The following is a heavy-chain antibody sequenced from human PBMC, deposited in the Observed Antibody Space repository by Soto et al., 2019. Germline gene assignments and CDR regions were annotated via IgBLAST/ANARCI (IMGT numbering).Heavy chain of an antibody. Sequence: QVQLIQSEAEVKKPRSSVRVSCTASGGIFGSHGFSWVRQAPGQRLEWVGGFIPIFRTLTYTEKFQARVRIAADESTNTVYLDMSSLTSEDTAVYYCVRDRRIYYSDPHDEFVASDYEVWGQGTMVSVSS. V-gene: IGHV1-69*01. J-gene: IGHJ3*01. CDR2: FIPIFRTL. CDR1: GGIFGSHG. D-gene: IGHD3-22*01. CDR3: VRDRRIYYSDPHDEFVASDYEV.